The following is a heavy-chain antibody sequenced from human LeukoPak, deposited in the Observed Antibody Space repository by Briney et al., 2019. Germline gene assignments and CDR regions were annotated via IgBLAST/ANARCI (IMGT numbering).Heavy chain of an antibody. CDR1: GYSFTSYW. Sequence: GESLKISCKGSGYSFTSYWIAWVRQMPGKGLEWMGIIYPGDSDTRYSPSFQGQVTISADKSISTAYLLWSSLKASDTAMYYCARRYHDRTGSPGYFQDWGQGTLVTVSS. J-gene: IGHJ1*01. CDR3: ARRYHDRTGSPGYFQD. D-gene: IGHD3-22*01. CDR2: IYPGDSDT. V-gene: IGHV5-51*01.